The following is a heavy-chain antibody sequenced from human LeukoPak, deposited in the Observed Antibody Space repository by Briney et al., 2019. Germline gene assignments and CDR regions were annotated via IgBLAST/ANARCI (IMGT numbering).Heavy chain of an antibody. V-gene: IGHV3-30-3*01. CDR2: ISYDGSNK. CDR3: ASEGRGDGYNPFDY. D-gene: IGHD5-24*01. CDR1: GFTFSSYA. J-gene: IGHJ4*02. Sequence: GGSLRLSCAASGFTFSSYAMHWVCQAPGKGLEWVAVISYDGSNKYYADSVKGRFTISRDNSKNTLYLQMNSLRAEDTAVYYCASEGRGDGYNPFDYWGQGTLVTVSS.